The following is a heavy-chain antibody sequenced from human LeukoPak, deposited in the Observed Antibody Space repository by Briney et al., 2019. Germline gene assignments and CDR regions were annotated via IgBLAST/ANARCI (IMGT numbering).Heavy chain of an antibody. D-gene: IGHD5-12*01. V-gene: IGHV3-11*04. CDR3: ARGNSGYSRADY. CDR1: GFTFCDYY. Sequence: GGSLRLSCAGSGFTFCDYYMGWIRQAPGKGLEWVSYISSSGSTIYYADSVKGRFTISRDNAKNSLYLQMNSLRAEDTAVYYCARGNSGYSRADYWGQGTLVTVSS. CDR2: ISSSGSTI. J-gene: IGHJ4*02.